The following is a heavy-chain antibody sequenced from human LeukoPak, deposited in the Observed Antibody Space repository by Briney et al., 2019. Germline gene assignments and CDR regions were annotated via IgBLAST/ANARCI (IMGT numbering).Heavy chain of an antibody. V-gene: IGHV4-34*01. Sequence: SETLSLTCAVYGGSFSGYYWSWIRQPPGKGLEWIGEINHSGSTNYNPSLKSRVTISVDTSKNQFSLKLSSVTAADTAVYYCARQRPEGKIDYWGQGTLVTVSS. J-gene: IGHJ4*02. CDR2: INHSGST. CDR3: ARQRPEGKIDY. CDR1: GGSFSGYY. D-gene: IGHD3-10*01.